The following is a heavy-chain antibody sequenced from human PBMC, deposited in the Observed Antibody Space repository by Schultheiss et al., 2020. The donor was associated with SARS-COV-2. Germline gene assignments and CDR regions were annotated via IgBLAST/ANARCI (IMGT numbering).Heavy chain of an antibody. CDR3: ARSTYYYGSGSYYGGWYFDL. V-gene: IGHV4-39*01. J-gene: IGHJ2*01. CDR2: IYYSGST. Sequence: SETLSLTCTVSGGSISSSSYYWGWIRQPPGKGLEWIGSIYYSGSTNYNPSLKSRVTISVDTSKNQFSLRLNSMTAADTAVYYCARSTYYYGSGSYYGGWYFDLWGRGTLVTVSS. D-gene: IGHD3-10*01. CDR1: GGSISSSSYY.